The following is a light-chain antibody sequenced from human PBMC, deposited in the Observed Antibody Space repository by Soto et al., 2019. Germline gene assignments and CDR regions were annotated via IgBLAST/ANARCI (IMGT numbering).Light chain of an antibody. CDR3: QQYYSTLHT. J-gene: IGKJ1*01. V-gene: IGKV4-1*01. Sequence: IVMTQSPDSLAVSLGERATINCKSSQSVLYSSNNKNYLAWYQQKAGQPPNLLLYWASSRKSGVPDRFSGSGSGTDFTLTISSLQAEDVAVYYCQQYYSTLHTFGQGTKVEIK. CDR2: WAS. CDR1: QSVLYSSNNKNY.